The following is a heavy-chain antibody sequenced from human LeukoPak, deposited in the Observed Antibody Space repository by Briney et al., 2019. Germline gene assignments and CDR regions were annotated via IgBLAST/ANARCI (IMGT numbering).Heavy chain of an antibody. CDR2: INPNSGGT. CDR3: ARDKVIASAGTPNWFDL. J-gene: IGHJ5*02. V-gene: IGHV1-2*02. D-gene: IGHD6-13*01. Sequence: ASVKVSCKASGYTLTGYYMHWVRQAPGQGLEWMGWINPNSGGTNYAQKFQGRVTMTRDTSISTAYMELSRLRSDDTAVYYCARDKVIASAGTPNWFDLWGQGTLVTVSS. CDR1: GYTLTGYY.